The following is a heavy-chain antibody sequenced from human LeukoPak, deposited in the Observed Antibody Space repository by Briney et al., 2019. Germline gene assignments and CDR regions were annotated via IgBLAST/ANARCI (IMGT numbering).Heavy chain of an antibody. V-gene: IGHV3-23*01. CDR3: AKGPDYYDSRGYYWPKIDVDY. CDR2: ISGSGGST. CDR1: GFTFSSYA. D-gene: IGHD3-22*01. J-gene: IGHJ4*02. Sequence: PGGSLRLSCAASGFTFSSYAMSWVRQAPGKGLEWVSAISGSGGSTYYADSVKGRFTISRDNSKNTLYLQMNSLRAEDTAVYYCAKGPDYYDSRGYYWPKIDVDYWGQGTLVTVSS.